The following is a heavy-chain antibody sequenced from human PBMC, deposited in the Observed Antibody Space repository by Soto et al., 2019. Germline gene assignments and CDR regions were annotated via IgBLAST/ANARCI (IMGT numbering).Heavy chain of an antibody. D-gene: IGHD2-2*01. Sequence: EVQLVESGGGLVKPGGSLRLSCAASGFTFSNAWMSWVRQAPGKGLEWVGRIKSKTDGGTTDYAAPVKGRFTISRDDSKHTLYLQMNRLNTEDTAVYYWTTKDIVVVPAAYVDYGGQGTLVTVSS. J-gene: IGHJ4*02. V-gene: IGHV3-15*01. CDR2: IKSKTDGGTT. CDR3: TTKDIVVVPAAYVDY. CDR1: GFTFSNAW.